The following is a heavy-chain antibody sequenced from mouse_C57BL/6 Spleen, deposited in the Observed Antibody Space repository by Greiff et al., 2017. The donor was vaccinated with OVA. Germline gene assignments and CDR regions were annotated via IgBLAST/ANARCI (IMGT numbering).Heavy chain of an antibody. D-gene: IGHD6-1*01. Sequence: QVQLMESGAELVKPGASVKMSCKASGYTFTTYPIEWMKQTHGKSLEWIGNFHTYNDDTKYTEKFKGKATLTVEKSSSTVYLELSRLTSDDAAVYYCARGNHFLYAMGYWGQGTSVTVSS. CDR2: FHTYNDDT. CDR1: GYTFTTYP. CDR3: ARGNHFLYAMGY. V-gene: IGHV1-47*01. J-gene: IGHJ4*01.